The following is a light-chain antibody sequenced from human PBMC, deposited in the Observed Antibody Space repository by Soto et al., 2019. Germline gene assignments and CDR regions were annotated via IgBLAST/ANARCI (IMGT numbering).Light chain of an antibody. CDR1: KCTSTW. V-gene: IGKV1-12*01. Sequence: DIQMTQSPSSVSASVGDRVTITCRASKCTSTWLAWYQQKPGKAPKLLIYAAASLLSGVPSRFSGSGSGTAFTLTISSLQPEDGATDYCQQADSFPLTFGGGTKVEIK. CDR3: QQADSFPLT. J-gene: IGKJ4*02. CDR2: AAA.